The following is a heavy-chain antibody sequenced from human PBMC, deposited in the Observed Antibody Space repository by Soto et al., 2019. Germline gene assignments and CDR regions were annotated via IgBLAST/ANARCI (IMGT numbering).Heavy chain of an antibody. V-gene: IGHV1-18*01. Sequence: QVQLVQSGPEVKRPGASVKVSCKTSGYTFTSYGISWVRQAPGQGLEWMGWITTDKGKTTYAQKFQGRVTMTTDTSTSTAYMERRSLRSDDTAVYYCASRSPAFDYWGQGTLVTASS. J-gene: IGHJ4*02. CDR1: GYTFTSYG. CDR3: ASRSPAFDY. CDR2: ITTDKGKT.